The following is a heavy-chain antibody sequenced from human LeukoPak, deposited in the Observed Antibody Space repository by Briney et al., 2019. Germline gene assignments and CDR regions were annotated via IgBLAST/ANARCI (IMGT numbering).Heavy chain of an antibody. CDR2: ISAYNGNT. CDR3: ARESYCSSTSCYSDYYYYGMDV. D-gene: IGHD2-2*01. V-gene: IGHV1-18*01. J-gene: IGHJ6*02. CDR1: GGTFSSYA. Sequence: ASVKVSCKASGGTFSSYAISWVRQAPGQGLEWMGWISAYNGNTNYAQKLQGRVTMTTDASTSTAYTELRSLRSDDTAVYYCARESYCSSTSCYSDYYYYGMDVWGQGTTVTVSS.